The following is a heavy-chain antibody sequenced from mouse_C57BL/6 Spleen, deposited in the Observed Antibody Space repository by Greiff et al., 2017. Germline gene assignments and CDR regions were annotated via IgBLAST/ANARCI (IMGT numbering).Heavy chain of an antibody. Sequence: VQLKQSGAELVKPGASVKLSCTASGFNIKDYYMHWVQQRPEQGLEWIGRIDPEDGETKYAPQFPGKATITADTSSNTAYLQLSSLTSEDTAVYYCAEIYYDYDVAYWGQGTLVTVSA. J-gene: IGHJ3*01. CDR2: IDPEDGET. CDR3: AEIYYDYDVAY. D-gene: IGHD2-4*01. V-gene: IGHV14-2*01. CDR1: GFNIKDYY.